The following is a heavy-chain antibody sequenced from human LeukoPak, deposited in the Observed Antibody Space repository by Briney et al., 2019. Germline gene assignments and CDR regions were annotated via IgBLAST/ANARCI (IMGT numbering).Heavy chain of an antibody. D-gene: IGHD2-2*01. Sequence: GGSLRLSCAASGFNFSDYYMSWIRQAPGKGLEWVSYISSNSIYTNYADSVKGRFTISRDNAKNSLYLHMNSLRAEDTALYYCARDPPDCSSATCSAGGPDNHWGQGTLVTASS. J-gene: IGHJ5*02. V-gene: IGHV3-11*06. CDR2: ISSNSIYT. CDR1: GFNFSDYY. CDR3: ARDPPDCSSATCSAGGPDNH.